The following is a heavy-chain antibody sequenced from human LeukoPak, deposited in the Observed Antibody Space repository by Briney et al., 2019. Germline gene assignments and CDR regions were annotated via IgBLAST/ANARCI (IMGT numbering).Heavy chain of an antibody. CDR3: ARDLSNRVRSDIVVVPAAIPLWEYYYYMDV. J-gene: IGHJ6*03. D-gene: IGHD2-2*01. CDR2: IYYSGST. Sequence: SETLSLTCTVSGGSISSYYWSWIRQPPGKGLEWIGYIYYSGSTNYNPSLKSRVTISVDTSKNQFSLKLSSVTAADTAVYYCARDLSNRVRSDIVVVPAAIPLWEYYYYMDVWGKGTTVTVSS. CDR1: GGSISSYY. V-gene: IGHV4-59*01.